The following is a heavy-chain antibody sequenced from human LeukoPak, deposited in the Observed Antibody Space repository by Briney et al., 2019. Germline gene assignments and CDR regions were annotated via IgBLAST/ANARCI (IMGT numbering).Heavy chain of an antibody. CDR3: ASQLTNYYDSSGYIKT. CDR1: GGSISSYY. J-gene: IGHJ5*02. D-gene: IGHD3-22*01. V-gene: IGHV4-59*01. Sequence: SETLSLTCTVSGGSISSYYWSWIRQPPGKGLEWIGYIYYSGSTNYNPSLKSRVTISVDTSKSQFSLKLSSVTAADTAVYYCASQLTNYYDSSGYIKTWGQGTLVTVSS. CDR2: IYYSGST.